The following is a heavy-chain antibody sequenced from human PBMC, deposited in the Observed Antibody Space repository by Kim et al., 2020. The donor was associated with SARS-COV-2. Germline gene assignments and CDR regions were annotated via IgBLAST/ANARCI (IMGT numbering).Heavy chain of an antibody. CDR1: GYTFTKYA. D-gene: IGHD3-16*02. CDR2: INTDSGNP. CDR3: ARVIWETYRFIVY. Sequence: ASVKVSCRASGYTFTKYAITWLRQAPGQGPEWMGWINTDSGNPTYAQGFTGRFVFSLDTSVSTAYLQISSLRAEDTALYFFARVIWETYRFIVYWGQGTL. V-gene: IGHV7-4-1*02. J-gene: IGHJ4*02.